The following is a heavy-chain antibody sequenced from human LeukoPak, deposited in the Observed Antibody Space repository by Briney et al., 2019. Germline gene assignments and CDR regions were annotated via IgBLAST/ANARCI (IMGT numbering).Heavy chain of an antibody. CDR3: AKGKYYYDSSGNWFDP. CDR1: EFTFSSYA. J-gene: IGHJ5*02. V-gene: IGHV3-23*01. Sequence: TGGSLRLSCAASEFTFSSYAMSWVRQAPGKGLEWVSAISGSGGSTYYADSVKGRFTISRDNSKNTLYLQMNSLRAEDTAVYYCAKGKYYYDSSGNWFDPWGQGTLVTVSS. CDR2: ISGSGGST. D-gene: IGHD3-22*01.